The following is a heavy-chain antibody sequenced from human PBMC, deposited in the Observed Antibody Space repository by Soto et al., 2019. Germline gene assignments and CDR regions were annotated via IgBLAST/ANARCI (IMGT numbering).Heavy chain of an antibody. Sequence: SVKVSCKASGGTFSSYTISWVRQAPGQGNEWMGRIIPSRGIANYAQKIQGRVTITADNSTSTAYMELSSLRSEYTAVYYCARLSYFSGGSCYDVYYYYMDVWGKGTTVTVSS. CDR2: IIPSRGIA. V-gene: IGHV1-69*02. J-gene: IGHJ6*03. D-gene: IGHD2-15*01. CDR1: GGTFSSYT. CDR3: ARLSYFSGGSCYDVYYYYMDV.